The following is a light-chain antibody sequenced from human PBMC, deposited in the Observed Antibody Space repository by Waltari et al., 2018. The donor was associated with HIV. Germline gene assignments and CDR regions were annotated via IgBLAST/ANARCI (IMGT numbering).Light chain of an antibody. CDR3: CSYAGTYTWV. Sequence: QSALTQPRPVSGSPGQSAPTSCRGRSPAIVAYTYVPWYQQHPGHLPNLVIFDVSKRPAGVPDRFSGSKSVNTASLTISGLQAEDEADYYCCSYAGTYTWVFGGGTRLTVL. V-gene: IGLV2-11*01. J-gene: IGLJ2*01. CDR1: SPAIVAYTY. CDR2: DVS.